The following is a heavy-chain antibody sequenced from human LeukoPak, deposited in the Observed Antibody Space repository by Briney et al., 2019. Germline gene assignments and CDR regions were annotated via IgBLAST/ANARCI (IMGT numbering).Heavy chain of an antibody. Sequence: GGSLRLSCAASGFTFSSYAMHWVRQAPGKGLEWVSAISGSGGSTYYADSVKGRFTISRDNSKNTLYLQMNSLRDEDTAVYYCATSGNYYLKYWGQGTLVTVSS. J-gene: IGHJ4*02. CDR2: ISGSGGST. D-gene: IGHD1-26*01. CDR3: ATSGNYYLKY. V-gene: IGHV3-23*01. CDR1: GFTFSSYA.